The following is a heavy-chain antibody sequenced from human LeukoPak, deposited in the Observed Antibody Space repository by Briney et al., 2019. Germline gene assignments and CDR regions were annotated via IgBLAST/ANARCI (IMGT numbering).Heavy chain of an antibody. D-gene: IGHD5-24*01. CDR3: ARGLIDGYNSHSLDY. Sequence: SETLSLTCAVHAGSVSGYYWSSIRQPPGKGLEWIWESKPSGDTSYNPSLKSRVIISLDTSKNQFSLKLSSVTAADTAVYFCARGLIDGYNSHSLDYWGQGTLVTVSS. V-gene: IGHV4-34*01. CDR1: AGSVSGYY. J-gene: IGHJ4*02. CDR2: SKPSGDT.